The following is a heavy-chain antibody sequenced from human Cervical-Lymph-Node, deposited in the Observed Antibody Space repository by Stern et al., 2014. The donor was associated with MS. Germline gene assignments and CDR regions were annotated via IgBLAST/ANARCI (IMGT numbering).Heavy chain of an antibody. J-gene: IGHJ4*02. CDR3: ARDRGLVGNTTDDY. CDR2: INGYNGNI. V-gene: IGHV1-18*01. D-gene: IGHD1-26*01. Sequence: QVQLVQSGAEVKKPGASVKVSCKASGFTFTNPGISWVRQAPGQGLEWMGWINGYNGNIDFAQKFQGRLIMTTDTSTSTVYMELRSLGFDDTAVYYCARDRGLVGNTTDDYWGQGTLVTVSS. CDR1: GFTFTNPG.